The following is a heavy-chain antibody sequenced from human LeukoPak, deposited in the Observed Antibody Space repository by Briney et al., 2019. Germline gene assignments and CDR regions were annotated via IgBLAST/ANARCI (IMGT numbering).Heavy chain of an antibody. J-gene: IGHJ3*02. D-gene: IGHD2-15*01. CDR2: ISSSSSTI. CDR1: GFTFSSYR. Sequence: AGGSLRLSCAASGFTFSSYRMNWVRQAPGKGLEWVSYISSSSSTIYYADSVKGRFTISRDNAKNSLYLQMNSLRAEDTAVYYCARSTTLIVGAFDIWGQGTMVTVSS. V-gene: IGHV3-48*01. CDR3: ARSTTLIVGAFDI.